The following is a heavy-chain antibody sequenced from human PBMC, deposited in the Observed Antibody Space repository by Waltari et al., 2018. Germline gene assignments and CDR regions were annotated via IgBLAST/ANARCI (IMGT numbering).Heavy chain of an antibody. CDR3: AKDLGDYDFWSGYYEYYFDY. CDR2: ISGSGGST. J-gene: IGHJ4*02. CDR1: GFTFRSYA. V-gene: IGHV3-23*01. D-gene: IGHD3-3*01. Sequence: EVQLLESGGGLVQPGGSLRLSCAASGFTFRSYAMSWVRQDPGQGLEWVSAISGSGGSTYYADSVKGRFTISRDNSKNTLYLQMNSLRAEDTAVYYCAKDLGDYDFWSGYYEYYFDYWGQGTLVTVSS.